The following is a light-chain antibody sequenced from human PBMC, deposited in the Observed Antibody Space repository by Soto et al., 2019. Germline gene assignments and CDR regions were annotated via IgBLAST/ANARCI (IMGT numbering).Light chain of an antibody. CDR1: SSNIGSNY. V-gene: IGLV1-47*01. CDR2: MND. J-gene: IGLJ3*02. CDR3: AAWDDSLNGPM. Sequence: QSVLTQPPSASGTPGQRVTISCSGSSSNIGSNYVYWYQQLPGTAPKLLIYMNDQRPSGVPDRFSGSKSGTSGSLAISGLRSEDEADYYCAAWDDSLNGPMFGGGTKLTVL.